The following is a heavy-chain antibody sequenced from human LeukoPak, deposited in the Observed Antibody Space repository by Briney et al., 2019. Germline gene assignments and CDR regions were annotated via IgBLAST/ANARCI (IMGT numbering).Heavy chain of an antibody. Sequence: GGSLRLSCAASGFTFSSYAMSWVRQAPGKGLEWVSAISGTGGSTYYADSVKGRLTISRDNSKNTLYLQMNSLRAENTAVYYCAKDQRLGELQYTNPPFDYWGQGTLVTVSS. CDR2: ISGTGGST. CDR1: GFTFSSYA. V-gene: IGHV3-23*01. D-gene: IGHD3-16*01. J-gene: IGHJ4*02. CDR3: AKDQRLGELQYTNPPFDY.